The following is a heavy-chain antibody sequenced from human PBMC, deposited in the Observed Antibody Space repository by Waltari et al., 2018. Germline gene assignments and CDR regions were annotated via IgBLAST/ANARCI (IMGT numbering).Heavy chain of an antibody. J-gene: IGHJ4*02. CDR2: IIPIFCTA. V-gene: IGHV1-69*14. D-gene: IGHD4-17*01. Sequence: QVQLVQSGAEVKKPGSSVRVSCKASDGTFSSYAISWVRQTPGQGLEWMGGIIPIFCTANYEQKFQGRVTITAAKSTSTAYMELRSLRSEDTAVYYCAFADYGGNYDYWGQGTLVTVSS. CDR1: DGTFSSYA. CDR3: AFADYGGNYDY.